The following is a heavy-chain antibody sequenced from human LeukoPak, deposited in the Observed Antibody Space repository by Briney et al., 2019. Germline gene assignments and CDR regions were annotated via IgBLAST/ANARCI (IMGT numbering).Heavy chain of an antibody. Sequence: ASVKVSCKASGYTFTSYGISWLRQAPGQGLEWMGWISAYNGNTNYAQKLQGRVTMTTDTSTSTAYMELRSLRSDDTAVYYCARMDPEFPAFDIWGQGTMVTVSS. J-gene: IGHJ3*02. CDR1: GYTFTSYG. V-gene: IGHV1-18*01. CDR2: ISAYNGNT. CDR3: ARMDPEFPAFDI. D-gene: IGHD2-2*03.